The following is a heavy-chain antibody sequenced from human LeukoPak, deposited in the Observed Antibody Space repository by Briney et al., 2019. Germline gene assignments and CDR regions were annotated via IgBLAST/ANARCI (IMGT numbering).Heavy chain of an antibody. J-gene: IGHJ4*02. CDR2: IYPDDSEI. D-gene: IGHD3-10*01. Sequence: GASLQISYQGSGYGFTSYWIGWVRPMPGKGLEWTGIIYPDDSEIRNSPSFPGQVTISADKSISTAYLQWSSLKASDTAMYYCARRLRGSGSSYYFDYWGQGTLVTVSS. CDR1: GYGFTSYW. V-gene: IGHV5-51*01. CDR3: ARRLRGSGSSYYFDY.